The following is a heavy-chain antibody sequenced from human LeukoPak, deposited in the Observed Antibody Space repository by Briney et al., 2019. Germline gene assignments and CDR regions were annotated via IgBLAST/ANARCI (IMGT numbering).Heavy chain of an antibody. CDR1: GFTFSSYS. D-gene: IGHD2-8*01. J-gene: IGHJ4*02. CDR3: VRVVAAGVDY. Sequence: PGGSLRLSCAASGFTFSSYSMNWVRQAPGKGLEWVSSISSSSSYIYYADSVKGRFTISRDNAKNSLYLQMNSLRADDTAVYHCVRVVAAGVDYWGQGTLVTVSS. CDR2: ISSSSSYI. V-gene: IGHV3-21*04.